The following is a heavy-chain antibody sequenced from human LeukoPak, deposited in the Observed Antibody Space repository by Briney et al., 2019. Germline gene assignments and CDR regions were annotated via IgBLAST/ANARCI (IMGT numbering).Heavy chain of an antibody. V-gene: IGHV6-1*01. CDR2: TYYRSKWYN. CDR1: GDSVSSNSAA. CDR3: ARGSNLGGWWFDP. Sequence: SQTLSLTCAISGDSVSSNSAAWNWIRQSPSRGLEWLGRTYYRSKWYNDYAVSVKSRININPDTSKNQFSLKLSSVTAADTAVYHCARGSNLGGWWFDPWGQGTLVTVSS. D-gene: IGHD3-16*01. J-gene: IGHJ5*02.